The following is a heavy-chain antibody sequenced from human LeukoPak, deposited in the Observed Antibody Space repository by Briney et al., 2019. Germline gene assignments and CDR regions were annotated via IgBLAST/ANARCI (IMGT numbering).Heavy chain of an antibody. CDR2: IYGGGTT. J-gene: IGHJ5*02. V-gene: IGHV3-66*01. D-gene: IGHD5-12*01. CDR1: GFTVSSHY. CDR3: ARDQRGGYGTNWFDP. Sequence: GGSLRLSCAAAGFTVSSHYMSWVRQAPGKGLEWVSIIYGGGTTYYADSVKGRFTISRDNSKNTLYLQMNSLRAEDTAVYYCARDQRGGYGTNWFDPWGQGTLVTVSS.